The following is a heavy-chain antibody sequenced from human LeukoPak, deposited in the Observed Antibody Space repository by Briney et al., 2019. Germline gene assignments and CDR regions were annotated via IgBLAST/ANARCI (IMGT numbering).Heavy chain of an antibody. CDR1: GFTFTSSA. D-gene: IGHD6-6*01. CDR2: IVVGSGNT. J-gene: IGHJ3*02. V-gene: IGHV1-58*01. CDR3: AAGQLTGIEVDAFDI. Sequence: ASVKVSCKASGFTFTSSAVQWVRQARGQRLGWIGWIVVGSGNTNYAQKFQERVTITRDMSTSTAYMELSSLRSEDTAVYYCAAGQLTGIEVDAFDIWGQGTMVTVSS.